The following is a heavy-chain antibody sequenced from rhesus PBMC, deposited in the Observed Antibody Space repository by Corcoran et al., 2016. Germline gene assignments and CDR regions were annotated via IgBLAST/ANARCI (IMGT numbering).Heavy chain of an antibody. D-gene: IGHD6-25*01. CDR2: ISPGNGNT. CDR3: ARDSEYTFFDY. J-gene: IGHJ4*01. CDR1: GKTFTGDS. Sequence: QVQLVQSGAEVKKPGAAVKISCQTSGKTFTGDSINGGRQAPGQGIEWMGWISPGNGNTGYAQKFQGRLTLTRDTSTTTVYMELGSLRSEDTAVYYCARDSEYTFFDYWGQGVLVTVSS. V-gene: IGHV1-200*01.